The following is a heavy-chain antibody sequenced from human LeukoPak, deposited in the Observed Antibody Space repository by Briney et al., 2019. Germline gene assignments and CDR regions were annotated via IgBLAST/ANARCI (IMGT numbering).Heavy chain of an antibody. CDR1: GFTFSSYS. J-gene: IGHJ3*02. V-gene: IGHV3-21*01. Sequence: PGGSLRLSCAASGFTFSSYSMDWVRQAPGKGLEWVSSISSSSSYIYYADSVKGRFTISRDNAKNSLYLQMNSLRAEDTAVYYCARLLGYCSGGSCYSYAFDIWGQGTMVTVSS. CDR2: ISSSSSYI. D-gene: IGHD2-15*01. CDR3: ARLLGYCSGGSCYSYAFDI.